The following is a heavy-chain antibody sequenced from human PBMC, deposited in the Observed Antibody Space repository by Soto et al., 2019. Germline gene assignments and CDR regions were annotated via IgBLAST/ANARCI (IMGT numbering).Heavy chain of an antibody. V-gene: IGHV3-15*07. Sequence: PGGSLRLSCAASGFTFITAWMNWVRQAPGKGLEWVGRIKSKNDGGTTDYAAPVKGRFTISRDNSKNTLSLQMSSLRGDDTAMYYCVKDVVFWPWGQGTLVTVSS. CDR1: GFTFITAW. J-gene: IGHJ4*02. CDR2: IKSKNDGGTT. CDR3: VKDVVFWP. D-gene: IGHD2-15*01.